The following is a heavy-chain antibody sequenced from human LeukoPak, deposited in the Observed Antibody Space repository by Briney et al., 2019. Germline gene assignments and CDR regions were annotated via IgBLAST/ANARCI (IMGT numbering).Heavy chain of an antibody. Sequence: GSSVKVSCKASGGTFSSYAISWVRQAPGQGLEWMGGIIPIFGTANYARKFQGRVTVTADKSTSTAYMELSSLRSEDTAVYYCARSAVAAPYGFYYYYYMDVWGKGTTVTVSS. V-gene: IGHV1-69*06. J-gene: IGHJ6*03. D-gene: IGHD6-19*01. CDR3: ARSAVAAPYGFYYYYYMDV. CDR2: IIPIFGTA. CDR1: GGTFSSYA.